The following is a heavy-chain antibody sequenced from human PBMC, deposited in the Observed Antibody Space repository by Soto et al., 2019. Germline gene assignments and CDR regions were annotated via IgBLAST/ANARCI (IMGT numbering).Heavy chain of an antibody. CDR1: GFSLSNARMG. CDR2: IFSNDDK. D-gene: IGHD3-22*01. CDR3: ARILINRDYYDSSGYYSNWHFDL. V-gene: IGHV2-26*01. Sequence: QVTLKESGPVLVKPTETLTLTCTVSGFSLSNARMGVSWIRQPPGKALEWLAHIFSNDDKSYSTSLKSRLTISEDTSKSQVVHTMTNMDHEDTATYNCARILINRDYYDSSGYYSNWHFDLWGRCALVTVSS. J-gene: IGHJ2*01.